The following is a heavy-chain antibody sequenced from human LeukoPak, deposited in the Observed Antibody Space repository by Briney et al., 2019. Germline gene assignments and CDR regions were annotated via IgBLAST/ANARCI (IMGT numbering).Heavy chain of an antibody. Sequence: GGSLRLSCAASGFTFSSYEMNWVRQAPGKGLEWVSYISSSGSTIYYADSVKGRFTISRDIAKNSLYLQMNSLRAEDTALYYCARDSSSGPNCFDPWGQGTLVTVSS. CDR1: GFTFSSYE. D-gene: IGHD6-13*01. CDR3: ARDSSSGPNCFDP. J-gene: IGHJ5*02. CDR2: ISSSGSTI. V-gene: IGHV3-48*03.